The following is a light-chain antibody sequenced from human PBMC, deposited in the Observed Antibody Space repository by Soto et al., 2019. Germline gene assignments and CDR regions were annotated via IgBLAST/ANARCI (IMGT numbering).Light chain of an antibody. CDR2: EVT. Sequence: QSALTQPASVSGSPGQSITISCSGTSSDVGAHDFVSWYQHHPDKAPKVIIFEVTKRPSGVSDRFSGSKTGNTASLTISGLQAEDEADYYCNSSTLSKTVIFGGGTKLTVL. CDR3: NSSTLSKTVI. V-gene: IGLV2-14*01. J-gene: IGLJ2*01. CDR1: SSDVGAHDF.